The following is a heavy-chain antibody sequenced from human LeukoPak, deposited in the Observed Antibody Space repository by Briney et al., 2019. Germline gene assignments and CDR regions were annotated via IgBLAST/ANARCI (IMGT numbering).Heavy chain of an antibody. CDR2: INPNSGGT. CDR3: ARSREMATMFDVDY. D-gene: IGHD5-24*01. J-gene: IGHJ4*02. V-gene: IGHV1-2*02. CDR1: GYTFTGYY. Sequence: ASVKVSCKASGYTFTGYYMHWVRQAPGQGLEWMGWINPNSGGTNYAQKFQGRVTITADESTSTAYIDLSSLRSEDTAVYYCARSREMATMFDVDYWGQGTLVTVSS.